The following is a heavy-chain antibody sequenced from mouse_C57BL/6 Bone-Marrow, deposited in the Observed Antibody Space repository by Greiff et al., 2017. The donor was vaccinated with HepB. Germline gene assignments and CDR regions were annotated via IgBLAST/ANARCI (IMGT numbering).Heavy chain of an antibody. Sequence: VQLQQSGAELARPGASVKMSCKASGYTFTSYTMHWVKQRPGQGLEWIGYINPSSGYTKYNQKFKDKATLTADKYSSTSYMQLSSLTSEDSAVYCCARVYYYGSSWYFDVWGTGTTVTVSS. CDR1: GYTFTSYT. V-gene: IGHV1-4*01. D-gene: IGHD1-1*01. J-gene: IGHJ1*03. CDR2: INPSSGYT. CDR3: ARVYYYGSSWYFDV.